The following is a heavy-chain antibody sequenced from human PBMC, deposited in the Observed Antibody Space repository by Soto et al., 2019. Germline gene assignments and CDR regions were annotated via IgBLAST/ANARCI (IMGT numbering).Heavy chain of an antibody. Sequence: QVQLVQSGAEVKKPGSSVKVSCKASGGTFSRYAFSWVRQAPGQGLEWMGGIVPIYGTRGFAQKFQGRLTITADAPTRKAYMELSSVRSEDTAVYYCARGLDYYGSGSHYYYGMGVWGQGTTVTVSS. CDR2: IVPIYGTR. CDR1: GGTFSRYA. V-gene: IGHV1-69*01. D-gene: IGHD3-10*01. J-gene: IGHJ6*02. CDR3: ARGLDYYGSGSHYYYGMGV.